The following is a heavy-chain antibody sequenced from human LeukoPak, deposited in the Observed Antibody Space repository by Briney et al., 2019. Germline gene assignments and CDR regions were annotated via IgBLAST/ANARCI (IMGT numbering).Heavy chain of an antibody. V-gene: IGHV1-18*01. J-gene: IGHJ6*02. D-gene: IGHD3-22*01. CDR3: ARAEMSGYYAYYYYYGMDV. CDR2: ISAYNGNT. CDR1: GYTFTSYG. Sequence: GESLKISCKGSGYTFTSYGISWVRQAPRQGLEWMGWISAYNGNTNYAQKLQGRVTMTTDTSTSTAYMELRSLRSDDTAVYYCARAEMSGYYAYYYYYGMDVWGQGTTVTVSS.